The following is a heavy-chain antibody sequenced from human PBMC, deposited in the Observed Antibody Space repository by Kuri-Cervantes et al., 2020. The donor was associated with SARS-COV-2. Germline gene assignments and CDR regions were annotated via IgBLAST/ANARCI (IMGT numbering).Heavy chain of an antibody. CDR3: ARDYCSSTSCYTYYYYGMDV. D-gene: IGHD2-2*02. V-gene: IGHV4-34*01. J-gene: IGHJ6*02. CDR2: INHSGST. Sequence: SETLSLTCAVYGGSFSGYYWSWIRQPPGKGLEWIGEINHSGSTNYNPSLKSRVTISVDTSKNQFSLKLSSVTAADTAVYYCARDYCSSTSCYTYYYYGMDVWGQGTTVTVSS. CDR1: GGSFSGYY.